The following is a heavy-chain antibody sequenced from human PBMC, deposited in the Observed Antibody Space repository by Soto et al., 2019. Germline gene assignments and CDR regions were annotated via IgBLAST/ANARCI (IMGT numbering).Heavy chain of an antibody. Sequence: ASETLSLTCTVSGVSISDTSYYWGWIRPPPGKGLEWIGTIYYSGSTYYSPSLKSRVTMSVDTSKNQFSLKLISVTAGDTAVYYCATLIGGRTLFDNWGQGTLVTVSS. CDR3: ATLIGGRTLFDN. CDR2: IYYSGST. V-gene: IGHV4-39*01. J-gene: IGHJ4*02. D-gene: IGHD2-15*01. CDR1: GVSISDTSYY.